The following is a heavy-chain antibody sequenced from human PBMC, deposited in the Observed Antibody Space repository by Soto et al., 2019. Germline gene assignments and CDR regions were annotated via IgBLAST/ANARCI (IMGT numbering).Heavy chain of an antibody. CDR1: GDSVSSNSAA. D-gene: IGHD6-6*01. CDR2: TYYRSKWYN. Sequence: KQSPTHSLTCAISGDSVSSNSAAWTWIRQSPSRGLEWLGRTYYRSKWYNDYAVSVKSRITINPDTSKNQFSLQLNSVTPEDTAVYYCARDRYSSSQYYYYYYGMDVWGQGTTVTVSS. V-gene: IGHV6-1*01. CDR3: ARDRYSSSQYYYYYYGMDV. J-gene: IGHJ6*02.